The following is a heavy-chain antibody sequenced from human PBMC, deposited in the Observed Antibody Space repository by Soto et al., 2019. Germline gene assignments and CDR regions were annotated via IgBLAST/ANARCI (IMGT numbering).Heavy chain of an antibody. CDR1: GGSFSGYY. Sequence: NPSETLSLTCAVYGGSFSGYYWSWIRQPPGKGLEWIGEINHSGSTNYNPSLKSRVTISIDTSKSQFPLKLSSLTAADTAVYYCAAFGCTTSDCHSYYYYGMDVWGQGTTVTVSS. CDR3: AAFGCTTSDCHSYYYYGMDV. J-gene: IGHJ6*02. V-gene: IGHV4-34*01. D-gene: IGHD2-8*01. CDR2: INHSGST.